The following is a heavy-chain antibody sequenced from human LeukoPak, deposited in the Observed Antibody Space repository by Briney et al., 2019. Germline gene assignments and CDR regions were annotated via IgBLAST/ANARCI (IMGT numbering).Heavy chain of an antibody. J-gene: IGHJ4*02. CDR2: IKSKTDGGTT. Sequence: GGSLRLSCAASGFTFNKAWMSWVRQAPGKGLEWVGRIKSKTDGGTTDYAATVKGRFTIPRDDSKNTVYLQMNSLKTEDTAVYYCTTRPYGAYGHFDYWGQGTLVTVSS. CDR3: TTRPYGAYGHFDY. CDR1: GFTFNKAW. D-gene: IGHD4-17*01. V-gene: IGHV3-15*01.